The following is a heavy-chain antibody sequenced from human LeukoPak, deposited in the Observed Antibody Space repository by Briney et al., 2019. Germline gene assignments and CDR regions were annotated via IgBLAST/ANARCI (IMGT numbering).Heavy chain of an antibody. D-gene: IGHD3-3*01. Sequence: ASGKVSCKASGCTFTGYYMHWVRQAPGQGLEWMGWINPNSGGTNYAQKFQGRVTMTRDTSISTAYMELSRLRSDDTAVYYCARPLYDFWSGYYYYYMGVRGKGTTVTVSS. CDR3: ARPLYDFWSGYYYYYMGV. J-gene: IGHJ6*03. CDR1: GCTFTGYY. CDR2: INPNSGGT. V-gene: IGHV1-2*02.